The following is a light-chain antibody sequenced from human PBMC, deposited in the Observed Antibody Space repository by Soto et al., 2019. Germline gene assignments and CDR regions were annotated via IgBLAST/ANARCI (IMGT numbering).Light chain of an antibody. CDR2: SNN. CDR1: SSNIGTNY. V-gene: IGLV1-47*02. CDR3: AAWDGSLNGRFV. Sequence: QSVLTQPPSASGTPGQRVTISCSGSSSNIGTNYVNWYQQLPGTAPKLIMYSNNQRPSGVPDRFSGSKSGTSASLTISGLRSEGEADYFCAAWDGSLNGRFVFGAGTKLTVL. J-gene: IGLJ1*01.